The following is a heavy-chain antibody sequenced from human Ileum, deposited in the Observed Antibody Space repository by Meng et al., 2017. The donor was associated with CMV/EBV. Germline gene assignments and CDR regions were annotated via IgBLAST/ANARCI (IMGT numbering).Heavy chain of an antibody. J-gene: IGHJ4*02. D-gene: IGHD3-22*01. Sequence: ASVKVSCKASGYTFTSHYIHWVRQAPGQGLEWMGWSSYNGNTNYAQQFQGRVTMTTDTSTSTAYMELRSLRSDDTAVYYCARTGASGYSYGHYWGQGTLVTVSS. CDR3: ARTGASGYSYGHY. CDR1: GYTFTSHY. V-gene: IGHV1-18*04. CDR2: SSYNGNT.